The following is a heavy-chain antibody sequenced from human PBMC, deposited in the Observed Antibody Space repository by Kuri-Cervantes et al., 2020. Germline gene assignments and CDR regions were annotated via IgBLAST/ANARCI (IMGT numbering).Heavy chain of an antibody. CDR2: MSNDGRNK. CDR1: GFTFSNFG. D-gene: IGHD5-12*01. V-gene: IGHV3-30*03. Sequence: GGSLRLSCAASGFTFSNFGMHWVRQAPGKGLEWVAVMSNDGRNKYYADSVKGRFTISRDNSKNTVYLQMNSLRAEDTAVYYCAIMGYSGYDFFYWGQGTLVTVSS. J-gene: IGHJ4*02. CDR3: AIMGYSGYDFFY.